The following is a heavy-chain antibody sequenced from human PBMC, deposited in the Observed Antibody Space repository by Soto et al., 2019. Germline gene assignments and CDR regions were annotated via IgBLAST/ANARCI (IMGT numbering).Heavy chain of an antibody. V-gene: IGHV4-34*01. CDR1: GGSFSGYY. D-gene: IGHD2-2*01. Sequence: QVQLQQWGAGLLKPSETLSLTCAVYGGSFSGYYWSWIRQPPGKGLEWIGEINHSGSTNYNPSLKSRVTISVDTSKNQFSLKLSAVTAADTAVYYCARDRPGSVPAASAGGGYNWFDPWGQGTLVTVSS. CDR3: ARDRPGSVPAASAGGGYNWFDP. J-gene: IGHJ5*02. CDR2: INHSGST.